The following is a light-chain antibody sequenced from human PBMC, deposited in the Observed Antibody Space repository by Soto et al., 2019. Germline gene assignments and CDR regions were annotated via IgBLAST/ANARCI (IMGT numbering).Light chain of an antibody. V-gene: IGKV3D-15*01. CDR3: QQYHSSPRT. Sequence: EIVMTQSPGTLSVSPWERATLSCRASQSVSINLAWYQQKPGQAPRLLIYDASTRATGIPARFSGSGSGTEFTLTISSLQSKDFAVYYCQQYHSSPRTFGQGTKVDIK. CDR2: DAS. CDR1: QSVSIN. J-gene: IGKJ1*01.